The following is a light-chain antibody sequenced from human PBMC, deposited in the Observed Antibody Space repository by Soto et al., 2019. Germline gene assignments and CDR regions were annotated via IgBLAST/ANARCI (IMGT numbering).Light chain of an antibody. CDR1: SSDVGGYNL. V-gene: IGLV2-14*01. Sequence: QSALTQPASVSGSPGQSITISCTGTSSDVGGYNLVSWYQQHPGKAPKLMIYEVSHRPSTVSNRFSGSKSGNTASLTISGLQAEDEADYYCCSYTSSSILHVFGTGTKVTVL. CDR3: CSYTSSSILHV. CDR2: EVS. J-gene: IGLJ1*01.